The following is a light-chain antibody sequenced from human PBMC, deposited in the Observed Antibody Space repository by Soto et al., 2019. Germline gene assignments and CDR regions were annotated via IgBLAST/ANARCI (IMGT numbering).Light chain of an antibody. CDR2: GAS. CDR3: QQYVNSLYT. J-gene: IGKJ2*01. CDR1: QSISSSY. Sequence: EIVVTQSPGTLSLSPGERATLSCRASQSISSSYLAWCQQKPGQAPRLLIYGASNRATGIPDRFSGSGSGTDFTLTISRLEPEDFAVYYCQQYVNSLYTFGQGTKLEIK. V-gene: IGKV3-20*01.